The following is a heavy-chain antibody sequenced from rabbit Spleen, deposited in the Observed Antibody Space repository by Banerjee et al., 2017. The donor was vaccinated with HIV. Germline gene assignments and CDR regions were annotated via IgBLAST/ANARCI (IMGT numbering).Heavy chain of an antibody. V-gene: IGHV1S7*01. J-gene: IGHJ6*01. Sequence: QLKESGGGLVQPGGSLKLSCKASGFAFSSYYMNWVRQAPGKGLEWIGYIDLVFGSTYYANWVNGRFTISSHNAQNTLYLQLNSLTVADTATYFCARAYSGDYDLWGQGTLVTVS. CDR3: ARAYSGDYDL. CDR1: GFAFSSYY. D-gene: IGHD1-1*01. CDR2: IDLVFGST.